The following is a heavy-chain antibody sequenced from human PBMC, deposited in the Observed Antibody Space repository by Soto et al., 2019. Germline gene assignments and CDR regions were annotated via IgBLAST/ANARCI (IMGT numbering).Heavy chain of an antibody. V-gene: IGHV4-39*07. J-gene: IGHJ6*02. D-gene: IGHD4-17*01. CDR1: GGSISSSSYY. CDR3: ARAHYGDYGYGMDV. Sequence: PSETLSLTCTVSGGSISSSSYYWGWIRQPPGKGLEWIGYIQHGGSTYYNPSLKSRVTISVDRSKNQFSLKLTSVTAADTAVYYCARAHYGDYGYGMDVWGQGTTVTVSS. CDR2: IQHGGST.